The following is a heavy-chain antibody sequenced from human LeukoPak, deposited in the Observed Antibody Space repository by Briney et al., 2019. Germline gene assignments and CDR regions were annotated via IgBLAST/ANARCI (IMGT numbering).Heavy chain of an antibody. CDR2: MNPNSGNT. CDR3: ARVARMGNWFDP. V-gene: IGHV1-8*03. D-gene: IGHD3-16*01. Sequence: GASVKVSCKASGYTFTSYDINWVRQATGQGLEWMGWMNPNSGNTGYAQKFQGRVTITRNTSISTAYMELSSLRSDDTAVYYCARVARMGNWFDPWGQGTLVTVSS. J-gene: IGHJ5*02. CDR1: GYTFTSYD.